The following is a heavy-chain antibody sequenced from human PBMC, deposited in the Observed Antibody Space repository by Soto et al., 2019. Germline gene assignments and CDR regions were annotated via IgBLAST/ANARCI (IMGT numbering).Heavy chain of an antibody. Sequence: GASAKVSCKASGYTFTSYGISWVRQAPGQGLEWMGWISAYNGNTNYAQKLQGRVTKTTDTSTSTAYMELRSLRSDDTAVYYCARDHHSGYDFRWFDPWGQGTLVTVSS. D-gene: IGHD5-12*01. CDR2: ISAYNGNT. CDR1: GYTFTSYG. V-gene: IGHV1-18*01. J-gene: IGHJ5*02. CDR3: ARDHHSGYDFRWFDP.